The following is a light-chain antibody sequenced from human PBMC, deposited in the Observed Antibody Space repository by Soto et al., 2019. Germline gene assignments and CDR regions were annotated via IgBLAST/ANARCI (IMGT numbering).Light chain of an antibody. CDR2: AAS. CDR3: QQSYSTPRT. V-gene: IGKV1-39*01. CDR1: QSISNY. Sequence: ITKAPYSLSASEGERVTITCLASQSISNYLNWYQRKPGKAPKFLIYAASSLQRGVPSRFSGSGSGTEFTLTISRLQPEDFATYYFQQSYSTPRTFGRGTKVDIK. J-gene: IGKJ1*01.